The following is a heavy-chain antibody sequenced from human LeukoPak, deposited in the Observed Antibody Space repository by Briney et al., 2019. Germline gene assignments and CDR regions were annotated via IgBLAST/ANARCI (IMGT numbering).Heavy chain of an antibody. D-gene: IGHD3-22*01. CDR1: GGSTSSYY. CDR2: IHYSGST. V-gene: IGHV4-59*01. J-gene: IGHJ3*02. Sequence: SETLSLTCTVSGGSTSSYYWSWIRQPPGKGLERIGYIHYSGSTNYNPSLKTRVTISVDTSKNQFSLKLRTVTAADTAVYYCARINYYDTSGYRFDIWGQGTMVTVSS. CDR3: ARINYYDTSGYRFDI.